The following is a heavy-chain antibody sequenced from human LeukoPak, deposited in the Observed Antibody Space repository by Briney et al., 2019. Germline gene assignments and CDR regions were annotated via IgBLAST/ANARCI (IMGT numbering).Heavy chain of an antibody. Sequence: ASVKVSCKAPGGTFSSYAISWVRQAPGQGLEWMGRIIPMLGIANYAQKFQGRVTITADKSTSTAYMELSSLRSEDTAVYYCARGPVDIVVVPADFDYGDYDYFDYWGQGTLVTVSS. CDR3: ARGPVDIVVVPADFDYGDYDYFDY. J-gene: IGHJ4*02. CDR2: IIPMLGIA. V-gene: IGHV1-69*04. CDR1: GGTFSSYA. D-gene: IGHD2-2*03.